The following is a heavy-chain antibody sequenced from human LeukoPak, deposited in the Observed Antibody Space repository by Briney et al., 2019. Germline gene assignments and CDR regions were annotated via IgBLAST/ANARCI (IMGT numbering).Heavy chain of an antibody. CDR2: IYPGDSDT. J-gene: IGHJ3*02. D-gene: IGHD3-9*01. V-gene: IGHV5-51*01. CDR1: GYSFTSYW. CDR3: ASQYYDIMTGYSDAFGI. Sequence: ESLKISFKGSGYSFTSYWIHWVRQMHGKGLEWMGIIYPGDSDTRYSPSFQGRVTISGDKSNSTVYLQWSSLKASDTAMYYCASQYYDIMTGYSDAFGIWGQGTMVTAAS.